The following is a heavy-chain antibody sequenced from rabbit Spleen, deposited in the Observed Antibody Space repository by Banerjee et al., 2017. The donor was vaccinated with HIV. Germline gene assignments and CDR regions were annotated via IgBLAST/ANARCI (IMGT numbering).Heavy chain of an antibody. CDR3: ARDAGYGGEGGSPFNL. Sequence: QSLEESGGGLVQPEGSLILTCTASGFSFSSNYFMSWVRQAPGKGLEWIGCIYTGDGSTYYASWVNGRFTISKTSSTTVTLQMTSLTAADAATYFCARDAGYGGEGGSPFNLWGPGTLVTVS. CDR1: GFSFSSNYF. D-gene: IGHD4-2*01. J-gene: IGHJ4*01. V-gene: IGHV1S40*01. CDR2: IYTGDGST.